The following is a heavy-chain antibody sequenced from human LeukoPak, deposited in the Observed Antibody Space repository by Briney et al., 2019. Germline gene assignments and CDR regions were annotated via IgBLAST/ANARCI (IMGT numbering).Heavy chain of an antibody. V-gene: IGHV3-23*01. CDR1: GFTFSSYA. CDR3: AKDGREWPRSLDY. D-gene: IGHD5-12*01. Sequence: GGSLRLSCAASGFTFSSYAMSWVRQAPGKGLEWVSAISGSGGSTYYADSVKGRFTISRDSSKNTQYLQMNSLRAEDTAVYYCAKDGREWPRSLDYWGQGTLVTVSS. J-gene: IGHJ4*02. CDR2: ISGSGGST.